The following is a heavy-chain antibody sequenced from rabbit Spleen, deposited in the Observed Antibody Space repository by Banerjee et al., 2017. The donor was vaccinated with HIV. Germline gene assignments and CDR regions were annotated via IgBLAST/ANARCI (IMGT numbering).Heavy chain of an antibody. CDR1: RIDFSSYYY. CDR2: IYIGNGNT. V-gene: IGHV1S43*01. CDR3: ARDRGVVVGLNL. Sequence: QEQLVESGGGLVQPGGTLTLTCKASRIDFSSYYYICWVRQAPGKGLELIACIYIGNGNTWYASWVNGRFTISKTSTTVTLQMTSLTVADTATYFCARDRGVVVGLNLWGPGTLVTVS. J-gene: IGHJ4*01. D-gene: IGHD1-1*01.